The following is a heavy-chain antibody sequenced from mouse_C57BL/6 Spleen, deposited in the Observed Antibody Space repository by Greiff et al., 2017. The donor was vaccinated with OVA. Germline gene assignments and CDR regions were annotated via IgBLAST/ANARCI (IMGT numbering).Heavy chain of an antibody. V-gene: IGHV1-9*01. CDR1: GYTFTGYW. CDR2: ILPGSGST. CDR3: ARCPSIVTTCGDY. D-gene: IGHD2-5*01. Sequence: VKLQESGAELMKPGASVTLSCKATGYTFTGYWIEWVKQRPGHGLEWIGEILPGSGSTNYNEKFKGKATFTAATSSNTAYMQLSSLTTEDSAIYDCARCPSIVTTCGDYWGQGTSVTVSS. J-gene: IGHJ4*01.